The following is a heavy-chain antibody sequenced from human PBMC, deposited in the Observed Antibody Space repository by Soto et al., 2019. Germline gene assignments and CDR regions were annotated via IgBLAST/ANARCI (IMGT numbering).Heavy chain of an antibody. V-gene: IGHV3-23*01. D-gene: IGHD4-4*01. J-gene: IGHJ2*01. CDR1: GFTFSSYA. Sequence: EVQLLESGGGLVQPGGSLRLSCAASGFTFSSYAMNWVRQAPGKGLQWVSAISGSGDSTYYADSVKGRFTISRDNSKNTLYLQMHSLRAEDTAVYLCARRNSGWYFDLWGRGTLVTVSS. CDR2: ISGSGDST. CDR3: ARRNSGWYFDL.